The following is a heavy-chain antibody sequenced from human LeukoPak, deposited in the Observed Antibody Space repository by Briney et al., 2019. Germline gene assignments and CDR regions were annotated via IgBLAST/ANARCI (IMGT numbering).Heavy chain of an antibody. J-gene: IGHJ5*02. Sequence: GGSLRLSCAASGFTFSSYSMNWVRQAPGKGLEWVSSISSSSSYIYYADSVKGRFTSSRDNAKNSLYLQMNSLRAEDTAVYYCARAYGVGIAARTPGYWFDPWGQGTLVTVSS. CDR1: GFTFSSYS. CDR3: ARAYGVGIAARTPGYWFDP. V-gene: IGHV3-21*04. CDR2: ISSSSSYI. D-gene: IGHD6-6*01.